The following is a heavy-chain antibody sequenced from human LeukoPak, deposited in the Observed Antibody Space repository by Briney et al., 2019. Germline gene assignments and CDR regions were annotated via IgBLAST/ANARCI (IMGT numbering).Heavy chain of an antibody. J-gene: IGHJ5*02. CDR2: IYPGDSDT. CDR3: ARRLDYGDYVNWFDP. CDR1: GYSFTNYW. D-gene: IGHD4-17*01. V-gene: IGHV5-51*01. Sequence: HGESLQISCKGSGYSFTNYWIGWVRQMPGKGLEWMGIIYPGDSDTRYSPSFQGQVTISADKSISTAYLQWSSLKASDTAMYYCARRLDYGDYVNWFDPWGQGTLVTVSS.